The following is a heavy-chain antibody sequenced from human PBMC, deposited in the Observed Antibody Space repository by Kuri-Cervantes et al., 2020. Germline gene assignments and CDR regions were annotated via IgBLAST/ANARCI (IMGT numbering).Heavy chain of an antibody. D-gene: IGHD1-26*01. J-gene: IGHJ3*02. V-gene: IGHV5-51*01. CDR1: GYSFTSYW. Sequence: GESLKISCKGSGYSFTSYWIGWVRQMPGKGLEWMGIIYPSDSDTRYSPSFQGQVTISADKSISTAYLQWSSLKASDTAMYYCARVGATLFDAFDIWGQGTMVTVSS. CDR2: IYPSDSDT. CDR3: ARVGATLFDAFDI.